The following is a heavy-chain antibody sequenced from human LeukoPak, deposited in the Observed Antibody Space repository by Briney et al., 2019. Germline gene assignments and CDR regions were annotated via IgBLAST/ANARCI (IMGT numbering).Heavy chain of an antibody. D-gene: IGHD3-22*01. CDR3: ARPGLTYYYDSSGQEAFDI. CDR2: IYYSGST. V-gene: IGHV4-39*01. Sequence: SETLFLTCTVSGGSISSSSYYWGWIRQPPGNGLEWIGSIYYSGSTYYNPSLKSRVTISVDTSKNQFSLKLSSVTAADTAVYYCARPGLTYYYDSSGQEAFDIWGQGTMVTVSS. J-gene: IGHJ3*02. CDR1: GGSISSSSYY.